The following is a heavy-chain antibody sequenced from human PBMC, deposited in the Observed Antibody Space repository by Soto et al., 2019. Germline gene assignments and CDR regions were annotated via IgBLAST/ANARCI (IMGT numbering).Heavy chain of an antibody. CDR2: INPNSGDT. V-gene: IGHV1-2*02. Sequence: ASVMFSCKDSGYTFTAYYVQWVRPAPGQVLECMVWINPNSGDTSSAQKLQGRVTMTRXPXXSXXXMXLXXLTXAXTALYYCSRGGGASRGFYAPWRRGTLVTVSS. CDR1: GYTFTAYY. CDR3: SRGGGASRGFYAP. D-gene: IGHD3-10*01. J-gene: IGHJ5*02.